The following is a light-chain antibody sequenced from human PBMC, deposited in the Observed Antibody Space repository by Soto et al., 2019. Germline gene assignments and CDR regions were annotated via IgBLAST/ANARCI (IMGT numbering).Light chain of an antibody. V-gene: IGKV3-11*01. CDR3: QQRSDWPPT. Sequence: ENVLTQSPATLSLSPGDTATLSCRATQSVSNYLAWYQQKLGQAPRLLIYDASKRATGIPARFSGSGSGTDFTLTISSLEPEDFVVYFCQQRSDWPPTFGQGTRLEIK. CDR1: QSVSNY. CDR2: DAS. J-gene: IGKJ5*01.